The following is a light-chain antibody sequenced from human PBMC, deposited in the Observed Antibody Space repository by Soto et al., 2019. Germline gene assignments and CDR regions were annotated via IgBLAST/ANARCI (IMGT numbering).Light chain of an antibody. CDR1: SGGIASNS. J-gene: IGLJ2*01. V-gene: IGLV6-57*04. CDR3: HSYDSNTVV. Sequence: NFILTQPHSVSESPGKTVIISCTRISGGIASNSVQWYQQRPGSAPTTVIYEDNQRPSGVPDRFSGSTDGSYNSASLTNSGLQTEAEADYYCHSYDSNTVVFGGGTKLTVL. CDR2: EDN.